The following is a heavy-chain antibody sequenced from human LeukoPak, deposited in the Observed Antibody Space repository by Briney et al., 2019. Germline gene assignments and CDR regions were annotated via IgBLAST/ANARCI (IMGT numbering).Heavy chain of an antibody. CDR3: AKPGSGTYFTHSWFDP. V-gene: IGHV3-23*01. CDR1: GFTFDDYA. J-gene: IGHJ5*02. D-gene: IGHD1-26*01. CDR2: ISGDTT. Sequence: GGSLRLSCAASGFTFDDYAMSWVRQAPGKGQEWVSTISGDTTYYADSVKGRFTISRDNSKTTLYLQLNSLRVEDTAVYYCAKPGSGTYFTHSWFDPWGRGTLVTVSS.